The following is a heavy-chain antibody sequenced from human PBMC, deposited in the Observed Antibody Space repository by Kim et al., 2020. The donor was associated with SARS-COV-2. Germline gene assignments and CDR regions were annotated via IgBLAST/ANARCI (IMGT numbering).Heavy chain of an antibody. J-gene: IGHJ4*02. CDR2: ISYDGSNK. CDR3: AKADYGVDY. Sequence: GGSLRLSCAASGFTFSSYGMHWVRQAPGKGLEWVAVISYDGSNKYYADSVKGRFTISRDNSKNTLYLQMNSLRAEDTAVYYCAKADYGVDYWGQGTLVTVSS. V-gene: IGHV3-30*18. D-gene: IGHD4-17*01. CDR1: GFTFSSYG.